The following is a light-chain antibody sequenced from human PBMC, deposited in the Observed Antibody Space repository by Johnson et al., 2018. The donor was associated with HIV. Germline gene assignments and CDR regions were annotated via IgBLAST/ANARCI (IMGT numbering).Light chain of an antibody. CDR1: SSNIGNNY. CDR3: GTWDSSLSADV. J-gene: IGLJ1*01. Sequence: QSVLTQPPSVSAAPGQKVTISCSGSSSNIGNNYVSWYQQLPGTAPKLLIYDSNKRPSGIPDRFSGSKSGTSATLGITGLQTGDEADYYCGTWDSSLSADVFRTGTKVTVL. CDR2: DSN. V-gene: IGLV1-51*01.